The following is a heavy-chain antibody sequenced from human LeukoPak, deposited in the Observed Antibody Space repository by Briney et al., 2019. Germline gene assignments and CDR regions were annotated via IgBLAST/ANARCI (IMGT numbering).Heavy chain of an antibody. J-gene: IGHJ4*02. CDR3: ARGEVYYYGSGILDY. D-gene: IGHD3-10*01. CDR2: IYYSGST. CDR1: GGSISSSSYY. Sequence: ASETLSLTCTVSGGSISSSSYYWGWIRQPPGKGLEWIGSIYYSGSTYYNPSLKSRVTISVDTSENQFSLKLSSVTAADTAVYYCARGEVYYYGSGILDYWGQGTLVTVSS. V-gene: IGHV4-39*07.